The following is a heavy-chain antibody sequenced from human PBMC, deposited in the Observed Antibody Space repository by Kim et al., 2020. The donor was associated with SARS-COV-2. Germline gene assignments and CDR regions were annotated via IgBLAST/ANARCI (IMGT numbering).Heavy chain of an antibody. D-gene: IGHD3-10*01. CDR2: ISYDGSNK. CDR1: GFTFSSYA. CDR3: ARGTPMVRGVTVDAFDI. V-gene: IGHV3-30*04. J-gene: IGHJ3*02. Sequence: GGSLRLSCAASGFTFSSYAMHWVRQAPGKGLEWVAVISYDGSNKYYADSVKGRFTISRDNSKNTLYLQMNSLRAEDTAVYYCARGTPMVRGVTVDAFDI.